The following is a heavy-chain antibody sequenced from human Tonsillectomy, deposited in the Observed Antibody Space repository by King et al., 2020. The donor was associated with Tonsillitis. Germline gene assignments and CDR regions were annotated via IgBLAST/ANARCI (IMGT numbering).Heavy chain of an antibody. D-gene: IGHD2-2*01. V-gene: IGHV1-8*01. Sequence: EQLVQSGAEVKKPGASVKVSCKASGYTFTSYDVNWVRQATGQGLEWMGWMNPNSSNTGYAQKFKGRVTMTRKNAISTAYMELSSLRSEEAAVYYCARVSLFHCSGTRCYAYYYYGMDVWGQGPTVTVSS. CDR1: GYTFTSYD. CDR3: ARVSLFHCSGTRCYAYYYYGMDV. J-gene: IGHJ6*02. CDR2: MNPNSSNT.